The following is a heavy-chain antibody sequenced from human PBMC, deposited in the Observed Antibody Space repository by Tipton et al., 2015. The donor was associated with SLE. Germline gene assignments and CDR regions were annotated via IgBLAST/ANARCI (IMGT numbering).Heavy chain of an antibody. V-gene: IGHV4-61*02. CDR2: IYTSGST. CDR1: GGSISSGSYY. CDR3: ASLTIFGYDY. D-gene: IGHD3-3*01. J-gene: IGHJ4*02. Sequence: TLSLTCTVSGGSISSGSYYWSWIRQPAGKGLEWIGRIYTSGSTNYNPSLKSRVTISVDTSKNQFSLKLSSVTAADTAVYYCASLTIFGYDYWGQGTLVTVSS.